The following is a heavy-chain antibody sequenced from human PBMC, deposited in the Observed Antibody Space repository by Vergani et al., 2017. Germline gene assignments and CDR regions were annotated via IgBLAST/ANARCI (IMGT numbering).Heavy chain of an antibody. CDR3: ARENDLAKFDY. CDR2: IWYDGSNK. V-gene: IGHV3-33*01. CDR1: GFTFSSYG. J-gene: IGHJ4*02. D-gene: IGHD3/OR15-3a*01. Sequence: QVQLVESGGGVVQPGRSLRLSCAASGFTFSSYGMHWVRQAPGKGLEWVAVIWYDGSNKYYAASVKGRFTISRDNSKNTLYLQMNSLRAEDTAVYYCARENDLAKFDYWGQGTLVTVSS.